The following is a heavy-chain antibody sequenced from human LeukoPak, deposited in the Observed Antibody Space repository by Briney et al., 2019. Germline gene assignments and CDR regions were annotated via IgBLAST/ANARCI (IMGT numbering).Heavy chain of an antibody. CDR3: ARSLRVRGVPDYMDV. CDR2: IYKNAIT. D-gene: IGHD3-10*01. CDR1: GFTVSSNY. V-gene: IGHV3-53*01. Sequence: GGSLRLSCAASGFTVSSNYMTWVRQAPGKGLEWVSVIYKNAITFHADTVKGRFTISRDNSKNTLYLQMNNLRADDTAVYYCARSLRVRGVPDYMDVWGKGTTVTVSS. J-gene: IGHJ6*03.